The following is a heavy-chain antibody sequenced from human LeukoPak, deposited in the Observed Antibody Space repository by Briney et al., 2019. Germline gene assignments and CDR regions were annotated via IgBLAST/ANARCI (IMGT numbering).Heavy chain of an antibody. CDR1: GYTFTSYG. Sequence: LVASVKVSCKASGYTFTSYGISWVRQAPGQGLEWMGWISAYNGNTNYAQKLQGRVTMTTDTSTSTAYMELRSLRSGDTAVYYCARDQRALQLWFANWGQGTLVTVSS. V-gene: IGHV1-18*01. CDR3: ARDQRALQLWFAN. J-gene: IGHJ4*02. D-gene: IGHD5-18*01. CDR2: ISAYNGNT.